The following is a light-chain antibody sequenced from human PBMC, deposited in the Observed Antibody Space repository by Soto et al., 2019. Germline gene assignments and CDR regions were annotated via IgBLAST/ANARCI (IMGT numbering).Light chain of an antibody. Sequence: EIVLTQSPGTLSLSPGERATLCCRASQSVSSNYLAWYQQKPGQAPRLLIYGASNRATGIPDRFSGSGSGTDFTLTISRLEPEDFAVYYCQQYGSSPRTFGQGTKVDIK. CDR2: GAS. J-gene: IGKJ1*01. V-gene: IGKV3-20*01. CDR1: QSVSSNY. CDR3: QQYGSSPRT.